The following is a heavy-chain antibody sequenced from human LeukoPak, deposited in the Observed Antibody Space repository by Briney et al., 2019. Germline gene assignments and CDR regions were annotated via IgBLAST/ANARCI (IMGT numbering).Heavy chain of an antibody. J-gene: IGHJ4*02. CDR1: GFTFSDYY. Sequence: GGSLRLSCAAAGFTFSDYYMSWIRQAPGKGLEWISYISISGRTIYYADSVKGRFTISRDNAKNSLYLQMNSLRADDTAVYYCARGYSNGDYWGQGTLVTVSS. CDR3: ARGYSNGDY. V-gene: IGHV3-11*01. CDR2: ISISGRTI. D-gene: IGHD5-18*01.